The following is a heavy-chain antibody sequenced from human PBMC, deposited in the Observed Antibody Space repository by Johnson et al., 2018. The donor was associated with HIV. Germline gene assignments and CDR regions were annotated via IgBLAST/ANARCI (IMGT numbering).Heavy chain of an antibody. V-gene: IGHV3-9*01. CDR3: ARVGYHDAFDI. CDR2: ISWNSGSI. D-gene: IGHD3-16*02. J-gene: IGHJ3*02. CDR1: GFTFSTYG. Sequence: EVQLVESGGGVVQPGGSLRLSCAVSGFTFSTYGIHWVRQAPGKGLEWVSGISWNSGSIGYADSVKGRFTISRENAKNSLYLQMNSLSAGDTAVYYCARVGYHDAFDIWGQGTMVTVSS.